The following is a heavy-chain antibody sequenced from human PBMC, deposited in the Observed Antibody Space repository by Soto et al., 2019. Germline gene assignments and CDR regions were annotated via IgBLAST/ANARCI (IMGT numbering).Heavy chain of an antibody. Sequence: SETLSLTCAFYGGSFSGYYWSWIRQPPGKGLEWIGEINHSGSTNYNPSLKSRVTISVDTSKNQFSLKLSSVTAADTAVYYCARDVDSYGYGGPFDYWGQGTLVTVSS. CDR1: GGSFSGYY. J-gene: IGHJ4*02. CDR2: INHSGST. CDR3: ARDVDSYGYGGPFDY. D-gene: IGHD5-18*01. V-gene: IGHV4-34*01.